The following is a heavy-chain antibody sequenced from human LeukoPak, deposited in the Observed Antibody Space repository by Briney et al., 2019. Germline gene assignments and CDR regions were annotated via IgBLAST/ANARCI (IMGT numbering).Heavy chain of an antibody. CDR1: GYTFTDYY. D-gene: IGHD5-24*01. Sequence: RASVKVSCKASGYTFTDYYMHWVRRAPGQGLEWMGWINPDSGGTNYAQKFHGRVTMTRDTSISTAYMELSRLTSDDTAVYYCARPPGRDGYNRYDYWGQGTLVTVSS. CDR2: INPDSGGT. J-gene: IGHJ4*02. V-gene: IGHV1-2*02. CDR3: ARPPGRDGYNRYDY.